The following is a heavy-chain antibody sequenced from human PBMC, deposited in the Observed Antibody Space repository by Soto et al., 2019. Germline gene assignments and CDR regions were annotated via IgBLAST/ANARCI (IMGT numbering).Heavy chain of an antibody. CDR1: GGSLGSYY. CDR3: AREAGYGMDV. CDR2: VFYTGSA. J-gene: IGHJ6*02. Sequence: SETLSLTCTVSGGSLGSYYWSWIRQPPGKGLEWIGHVFYTGSANYNPSLKSRGSISVDTSKNQFSLKLSSVTAADTAVYYCAREAGYGMDVWGQGTTVTVSS. V-gene: IGHV4-59*12.